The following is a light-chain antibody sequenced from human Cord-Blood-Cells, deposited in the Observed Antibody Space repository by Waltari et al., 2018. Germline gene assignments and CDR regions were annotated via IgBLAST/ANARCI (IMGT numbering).Light chain of an antibody. CDR3: QQSYSTPRT. J-gene: IGKJ1*01. Sequence: DIQMTKSPSSLSASVGHRVSITCRASQSISSYLNWYQQKPGQAPTLLIYAASSLQSGVPSRFSGSGSWTDFTLTSSSLQPEDFATYYCQQSYSTPRTFGQGTKVEIK. CDR2: AAS. V-gene: IGKV1-39*01. CDR1: QSISSY.